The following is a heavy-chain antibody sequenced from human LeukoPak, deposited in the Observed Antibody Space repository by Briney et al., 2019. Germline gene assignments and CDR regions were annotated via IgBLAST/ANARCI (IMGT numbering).Heavy chain of an antibody. CDR1: GFTFNIYS. D-gene: IGHD2-2*01. CDR3: VKFRGQLLSSYYFDY. V-gene: IGHV3-48*04. Sequence: GGSLRLSCAASGFTFNIYSMNWVRQAPGKGLEWVSYISSSGSPIYYTDSVKGRFTISRDNAKNSLYLQMSSLRAEDTAVYYCVKFRGQLLSSYYFDYWGQGTLVTVSS. J-gene: IGHJ4*02. CDR2: ISSSGSPI.